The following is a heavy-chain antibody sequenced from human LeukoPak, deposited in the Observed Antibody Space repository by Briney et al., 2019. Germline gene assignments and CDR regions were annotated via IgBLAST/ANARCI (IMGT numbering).Heavy chain of an antibody. D-gene: IGHD3-10*01. V-gene: IGHV4-39*01. CDR1: GGSISSSSYY. CDR3: ARHRYYYGSGRRWFDP. CDR2: MYYSGST. J-gene: IGHJ5*02. Sequence: PSETLSLTCTVSGGSISSSSYYWGWIRQPPGKGLEWIGSMYYSGSTSYNPSLKSRVTISVDTSKNQFSLKLSSATAADTAVYHCARHRYYYGSGRRWFDPWGQGTLVTVSS.